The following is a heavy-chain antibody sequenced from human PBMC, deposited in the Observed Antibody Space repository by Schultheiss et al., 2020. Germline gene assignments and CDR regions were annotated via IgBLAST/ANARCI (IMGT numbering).Heavy chain of an antibody. D-gene: IGHD5-12*01. V-gene: IGHV4-34*01. J-gene: IGHJ6*02. CDR1: GGSFSGYY. Sequence: SETLSLTCAVYGGSFSGYYWSWIRQPPGKGLEWIGSIYHSGSTYYNPSLKSRVTISVDTSKNQFSLKLSSVTAADTAVYYCARGDDVNIVATRRYGMDVWGQGTTVTVYS. CDR2: IYHSGST. CDR3: ARGDDVNIVATRRYGMDV.